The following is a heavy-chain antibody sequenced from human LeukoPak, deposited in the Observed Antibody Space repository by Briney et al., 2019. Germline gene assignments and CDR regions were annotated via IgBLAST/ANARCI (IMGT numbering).Heavy chain of an antibody. CDR1: GGTFSSYA. D-gene: IGHD4-11*01. CDR3: AREVVTTNRNWFDP. CDR2: IIPIFGIA. Sequence: GSSVKVSCKASGGTFSSYAISWVRQAPGQGLEWMGRIIPIFGIANYAQKFQGRVTITADKSTSTAYMGLSSLRSEDTAVYYCAREVVTTNRNWFDPWGQGTLVTVSS. J-gene: IGHJ5*02. V-gene: IGHV1-69*04.